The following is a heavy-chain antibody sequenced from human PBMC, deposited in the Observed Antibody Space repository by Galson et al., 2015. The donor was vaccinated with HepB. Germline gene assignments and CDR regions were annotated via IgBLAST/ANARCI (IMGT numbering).Heavy chain of an antibody. CDR1: GFSLSTSGVG. D-gene: IGHD1-26*01. V-gene: IGHV2-5*01. J-gene: IGHJ4*02. CDR3: AHRRGGSYYSY. CDR2: IYWNDDK. Sequence: LVKPTQALTLTCTFSGFSLSTSGVGVGWIRQPPGKALEWLALIYWNDDKRYSPSLKSRLTITKDTSKNQVVLTMTNMDPVDTATYYCAHRRGGSYYSYWGQGTLVTVSS.